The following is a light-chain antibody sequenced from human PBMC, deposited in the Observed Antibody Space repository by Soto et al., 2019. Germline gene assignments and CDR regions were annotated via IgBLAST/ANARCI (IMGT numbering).Light chain of an antibody. CDR2: DAS. V-gene: IGKV3-11*01. Sequence: EIVLTQSPATLSLSPGERATLACRASQSVGSYLAWYQHKPGQAPRLLIHDASNRATGIPARFSGSGSGTDFTLTISSLEAEDSVVYYCLQRSNWPRGTFGQGTKLEIK. CDR1: QSVGSY. J-gene: IGKJ2*02. CDR3: LQRSNWPRGT.